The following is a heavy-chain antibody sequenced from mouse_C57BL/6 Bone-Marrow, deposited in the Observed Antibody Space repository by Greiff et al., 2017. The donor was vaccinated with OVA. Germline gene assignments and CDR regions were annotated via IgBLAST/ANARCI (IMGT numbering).Heavy chain of an antibody. J-gene: IGHJ3*01. CDR1: GFTFSDYY. V-gene: IGHV5-12*01. CDR2: ISNGGGST. CDR3: ARGGNFAY. D-gene: IGHD2-1*01. Sequence: EVQVVESGGGLVQPGGSLKLSCAASGFTFSDYYMYWVRQTPEKRLEWVAYISNGGGSTYYPDTVKGRFTISRDNAKNTLYLQMSRLKSEDTAMYYCARGGNFAYWGQGTLVTVSA.